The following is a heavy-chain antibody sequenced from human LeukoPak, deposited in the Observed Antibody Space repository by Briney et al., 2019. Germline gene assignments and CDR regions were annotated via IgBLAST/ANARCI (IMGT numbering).Heavy chain of an antibody. Sequence: GGSLRLSCAASGFTFDDYGMSWVRQAPGKGLEWVSGINWNGGSTGYADSVKGRFTISRDNAKTSLYLQMNTLRAEDTAVYYCARHLSGVTGYTYGRGIDYWGQGTLVTVSS. D-gene: IGHD5-18*01. V-gene: IGHV3-20*04. J-gene: IGHJ4*02. CDR2: INWNGGST. CDR3: ARHLSGVTGYTYGRGIDY. CDR1: GFTFDDYG.